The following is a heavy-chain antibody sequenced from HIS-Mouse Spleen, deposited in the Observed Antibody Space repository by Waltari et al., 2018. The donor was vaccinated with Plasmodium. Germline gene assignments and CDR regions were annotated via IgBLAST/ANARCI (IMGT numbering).Heavy chain of an antibody. Sequence: QVQLVESGGGVVQPGRSLRRAFAGSGFNFHRYAMHWVRQAPGKGLEWVAVISYDGSNKYYADSVKGRFTISRDNSKNTLYLQMNSLRAEDTAVYYCARDRRLAFDYWGQGTLVTVSS. V-gene: IGHV3-30-3*01. CDR2: ISYDGSNK. CDR3: ARDRRLAFDY. D-gene: IGHD2-15*01. J-gene: IGHJ4*02. CDR1: GFNFHRYA.